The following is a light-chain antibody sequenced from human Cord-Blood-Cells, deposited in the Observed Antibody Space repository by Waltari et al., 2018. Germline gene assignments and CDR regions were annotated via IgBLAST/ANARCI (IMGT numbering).Light chain of an antibody. CDR2: GAS. CDR3: QQYNNWPPFIT. Sequence: EIVMTQSTATLSVSPGERATLSCRASQSVSSNLAWYQQKPGQAPRLLIYGASTRATGIPARFSGSGSGTEFTLTISSLQSEDFAVYYCQQYNNWPPFITFGQGTRLEIK. CDR1: QSVSSN. J-gene: IGKJ5*01. V-gene: IGKV3-15*01.